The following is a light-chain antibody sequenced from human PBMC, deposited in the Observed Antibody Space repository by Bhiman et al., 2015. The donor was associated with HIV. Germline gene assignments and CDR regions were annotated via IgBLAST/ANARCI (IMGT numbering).Light chain of an antibody. Sequence: QSALTQPASVSGSPGQSISISCTGTTSDIGNYNYVSWYQQYPGKAPKLIIYEVTKRPSGVPNRFSGSRSGNTASLTVSGLQPEDEADYYCSSYAGSRNYVFGSGTKVTVL. CDR1: TSDIGNYNY. CDR3: SSYAGSRNYV. V-gene: IGLV2-8*01. J-gene: IGLJ1*01. CDR2: EVT.